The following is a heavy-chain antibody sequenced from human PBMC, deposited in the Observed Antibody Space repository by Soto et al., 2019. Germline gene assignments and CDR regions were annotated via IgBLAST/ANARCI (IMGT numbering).Heavy chain of an antibody. D-gene: IGHD6-6*01. V-gene: IGHV1-69*13. CDR1: GGTFSSYA. Sequence: SVKVSCKASGGTFSSYAISWVRQAPGQGLEWMGGIIPIFGTANYAQKFQGRVTITADESTSTAYMELSSLRSEDTAVYYCARARNGAAARPVNWFDPWGQGTLVTVS. J-gene: IGHJ5*02. CDR2: IIPIFGTA. CDR3: ARARNGAAARPVNWFDP.